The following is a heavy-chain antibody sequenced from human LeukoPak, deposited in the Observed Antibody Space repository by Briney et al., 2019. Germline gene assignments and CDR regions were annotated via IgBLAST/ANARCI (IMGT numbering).Heavy chain of an antibody. V-gene: IGHV4-4*07. CDR2: IYTRGST. CDR3: AGEGHYYDSSDHYYGGEDY. D-gene: IGHD3-22*01. J-gene: IGHJ4*02. Sequence: SETLSLTCTVSGGSITSYYWSWIRQPAGKGLEWIGRIYTRGSTNYNPSLKSRVTMSVDTSKNQFSLQLSSVTAADTAVYYCAGEGHYYDSSDHYYGGEDYWGQGTLVTVSS. CDR1: GGSITSYY.